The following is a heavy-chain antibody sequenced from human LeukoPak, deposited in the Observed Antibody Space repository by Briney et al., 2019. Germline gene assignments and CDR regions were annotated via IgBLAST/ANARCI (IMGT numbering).Heavy chain of an antibody. CDR2: IYYSGST. D-gene: IGHD6-19*01. CDR1: GGSISSSSYY. J-gene: IGHJ4*02. CDR3: ARDLYSSDWYFDY. Sequence: SETLSLTCTVSGGSISSSSYYWGWIRQPPGKGLEWIGSIYYSGSTYYNPSLESRVTISVDTSKNQFSLKLSSVTAADTAVYYCARDLYSSDWYFDYWGQGTLVTVSS. V-gene: IGHV4-39*07.